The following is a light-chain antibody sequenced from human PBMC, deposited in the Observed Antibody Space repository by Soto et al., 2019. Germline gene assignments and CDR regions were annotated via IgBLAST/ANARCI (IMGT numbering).Light chain of an antibody. CDR1: QSVSSIY. CDR3: QQYGSSALT. CDR2: GAS. J-gene: IGKJ4*01. V-gene: IGKV3-20*01. Sequence: EIVLTQSPGTLSLSPGDRATLSCRASQSVSSIYLAWYQQKPGQAPRLLIYGASSRATGIPDRFSGSGSGTDFTLTISRLGPEDFAVYYCQQYGSSALTFGGGTKVDIK.